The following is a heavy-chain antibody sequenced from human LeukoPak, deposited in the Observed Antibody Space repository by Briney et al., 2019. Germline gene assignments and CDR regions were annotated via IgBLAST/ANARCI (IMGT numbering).Heavy chain of an antibody. J-gene: IGHJ3*02. CDR3: ARDGVLGGYPRSNDAFVI. CDR1: GGSISSYY. D-gene: IGHD5-12*01. V-gene: IGHV4-59*01. CDR2: IYYSGST. Sequence: PSETLSLTCTVSGGSISSYYWSWLRQPPGKGLEWIGYIYYSGSTNYNPSLKSRVTISVDTSKNQFSLKLSSVTAADTAVYYCARDGVLGGYPRSNDAFVIWGQGTMVTVSS.